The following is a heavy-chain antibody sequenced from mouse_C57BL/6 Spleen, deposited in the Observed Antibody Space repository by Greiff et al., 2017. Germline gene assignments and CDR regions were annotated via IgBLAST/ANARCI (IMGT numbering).Heavy chain of an antibody. CDR3: ARQAGGSYGFAY. CDR1: GYAFTNYL. CDR2: INPGSGGT. V-gene: IGHV1-54*01. Sequence: VQRVESGAELVRPGTSVKVSCKASGYAFTNYLIEWVKQRPGQGLEWIGVINPGSGGTNYNEKFKGKATLTADKSSSTAYMQLSSLPSEDSAVYFCARQAGGSYGFAYWGQGTLVTVSA. J-gene: IGHJ3*01. D-gene: IGHD1-1*02.